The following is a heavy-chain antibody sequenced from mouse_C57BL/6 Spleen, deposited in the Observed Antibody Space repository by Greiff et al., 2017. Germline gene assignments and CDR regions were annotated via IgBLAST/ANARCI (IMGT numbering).Heavy chain of an antibody. D-gene: IGHD1-1*01. CDR3: APYYYGSSSWYFDV. CDR2: IYPGDGDT. V-gene: IGHV1-80*01. J-gene: IGHJ1*03. Sequence: VQLQQSGAELVKPGASVKISCKASGYAFSSYWMNWVKQRPGKGLEWIGQIYPGDGDTNYNGKFKGKATLTADKSSSTAYMQLSSLTSEDSAVYFCAPYYYGSSSWYFDVWGTGTTVTVSS. CDR1: GYAFSSYW.